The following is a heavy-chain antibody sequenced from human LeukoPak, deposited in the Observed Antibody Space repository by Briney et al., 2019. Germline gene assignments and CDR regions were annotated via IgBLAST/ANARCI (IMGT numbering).Heavy chain of an antibody. CDR1: GGSISSYY. CDR3: ATSNEIYSCSLGR. J-gene: IGHJ4*02. Sequence: SETLSLTCTVSGGSISSYYWSWIRQPPGKGLEWIGYIYYSGSTNYNPSLKSRVTISVDTSKNQFSLKLSSVTAADTAVYYCATSNEIYSCSLGRWGQGTLVTVSS. V-gene: IGHV4-59*08. D-gene: IGHD5-12*01. CDR2: IYYSGST.